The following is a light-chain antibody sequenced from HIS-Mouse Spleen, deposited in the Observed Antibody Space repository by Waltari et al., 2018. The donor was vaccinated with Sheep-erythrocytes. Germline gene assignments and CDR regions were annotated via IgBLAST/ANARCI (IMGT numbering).Light chain of an antibody. J-gene: IGLJ2*01. CDR3: QAWDSSTVV. CDR1: KLGEKY. Sequence: SYELSQPPSVSVSPGQTASIHCSGDKLGEKYACWYQQKPAHSPVLVIYQDSKRPSGIPERFSGSNSGNTAPLTISGTQAMDEADYYCQAWDSSTVVFGGGTKLTVL. V-gene: IGLV3-1*01. CDR2: QDS.